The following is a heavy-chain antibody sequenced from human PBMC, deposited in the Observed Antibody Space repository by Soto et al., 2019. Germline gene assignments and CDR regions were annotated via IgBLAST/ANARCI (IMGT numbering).Heavy chain of an antibody. CDR3: TTDLWRIAVVVGSTGYFNP. Sequence: GGSLRLSCAASGFTFSDAWMSWVRQAPGKGLDWVGRIKSKSDGGTTEYAAPVGGRFTISRDDSKNTLYLQMNSLKTEDTAVYYCTTDLWRIAVVVGSTGYFNPWGQGTPVTVSS. V-gene: IGHV3-15*01. D-gene: IGHD2-15*01. CDR1: GFTFSDAW. J-gene: IGHJ5*02. CDR2: IKSKSDGGTT.